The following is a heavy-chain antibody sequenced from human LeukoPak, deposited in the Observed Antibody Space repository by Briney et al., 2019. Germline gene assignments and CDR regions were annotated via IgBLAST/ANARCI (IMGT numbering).Heavy chain of an antibody. CDR2: IDGSGHTT. D-gene: IGHD3-3*01. CDR3: ARESIRSGSLKWFDP. V-gene: IGHV3-23*01. Sequence: GGSLRLSCAAYGFTFTSHVMSWVRQTPGKELEWVSAIDGSGHTTYYADSVRGRFIISRDNSKKMLYLQMNSLRAEDTATYYCARESIRSGSLKWFDPWGQGTLVIVSS. J-gene: IGHJ5*02. CDR1: GFTFTSHV.